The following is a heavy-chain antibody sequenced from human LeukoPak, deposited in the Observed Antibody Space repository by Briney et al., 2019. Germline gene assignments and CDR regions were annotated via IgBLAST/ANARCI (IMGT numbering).Heavy chain of an antibody. CDR3: ARAMDCSGGSCYFRPPYYYYYGMDV. Sequence: PGGSLRLSCAASGFTFSSYWMSWVRQAPGKGLEWVANIKQDGSEKYYVDPVKGRFTISRDNAKNSLYLQMNSLRAEDTAVYYCARAMDCSGGSCYFRPPYYYYYGMDVWGQGTAVTVSS. V-gene: IGHV3-7*05. J-gene: IGHJ6*02. CDR1: GFTFSSYW. CDR2: IKQDGSEK. D-gene: IGHD2-15*01.